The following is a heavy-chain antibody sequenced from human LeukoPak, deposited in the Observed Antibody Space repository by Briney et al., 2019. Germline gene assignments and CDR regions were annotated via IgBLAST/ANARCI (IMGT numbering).Heavy chain of an antibody. V-gene: IGHV3-9*01. Sequence: PGGSLRLSCAATGFTFKDYGMHWVRQPPGKGLEWVSSINWNGGGTDYADSVKGRFTISRDNAKNSLYLQLSSLRPEDTALYYCAKHMRATNTYSFFGLAVWGQGTTVTVSS. CDR1: GFTFKDYG. D-gene: IGHD1-26*01. CDR2: INWNGGGT. CDR3: AKHMRATNTYSFFGLAV. J-gene: IGHJ6*02.